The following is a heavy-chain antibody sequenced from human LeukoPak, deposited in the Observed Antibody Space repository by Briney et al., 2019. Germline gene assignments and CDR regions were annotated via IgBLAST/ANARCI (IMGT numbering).Heavy chain of an antibody. Sequence: SETLSLTRTVSGGSISSYYWSWIRQPPGKGLEWIGYIYYSGSTNYNPSLKSRVTISVDTSKNQFSLKLSSVTAADTAVYYCAGARPRAGKIDYWGQGTLVTVSS. CDR2: IYYSGST. D-gene: IGHD6-6*01. CDR3: AGARPRAGKIDY. V-gene: IGHV4-59*01. J-gene: IGHJ4*02. CDR1: GGSISSYY.